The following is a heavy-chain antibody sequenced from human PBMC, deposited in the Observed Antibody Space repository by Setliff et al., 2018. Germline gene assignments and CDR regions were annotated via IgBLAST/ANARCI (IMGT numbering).Heavy chain of an antibody. V-gene: IGHV1-69*05. CDR2: IIPIFGTV. Sequence: ASVKVSCKASGGTFSSYATTWVRQAPGQGLEWMGGIIPIFGTVNYAQKFQGRVTITTDESTSTAYMELSSLRSEDTAVYYCASEGHYYRSGAYYYDPPPLDGYWGQGTLVTVSS. CDR1: GGTFSSYA. D-gene: IGHD3-22*01. CDR3: ASEGHYYRSGAYYYDPPPLDGY. J-gene: IGHJ4*02.